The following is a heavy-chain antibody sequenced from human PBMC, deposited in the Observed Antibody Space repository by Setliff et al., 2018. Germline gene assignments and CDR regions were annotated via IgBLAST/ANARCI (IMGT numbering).Heavy chain of an antibody. Sequence: PSETLSLTCTVSGGSISSYYWSWIRQPPGKGLEWIGYIYASGSTNYNPSLKSRVTLSVDTSKNQFSLKVSSVTAADTAVYFCARSNYYGSGNFWAYYMDVWGKGTTVTVSS. CDR1: GGSISSYY. J-gene: IGHJ6*03. V-gene: IGHV4-4*08. CDR3: ARSNYYGSGNFWAYYMDV. CDR2: IYASGST. D-gene: IGHD3-10*01.